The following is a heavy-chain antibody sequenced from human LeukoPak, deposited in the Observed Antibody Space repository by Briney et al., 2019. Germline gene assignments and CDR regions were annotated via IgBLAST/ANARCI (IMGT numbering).Heavy chain of an antibody. Sequence: SETLSLTCTVSGGSISSYYWSWIRLPPGRGLEWIGYIYYSGSTNYNPSLKSRVTISVDTSKNQFSLKLSSVTAADTAVYYCATTSMTTVVSFDYWGQGTLVTISS. CDR1: GGSISSYY. J-gene: IGHJ4*02. V-gene: IGHV4-59*01. CDR2: IYYSGST. D-gene: IGHD4-23*01. CDR3: ATTSMTTVVSFDY.